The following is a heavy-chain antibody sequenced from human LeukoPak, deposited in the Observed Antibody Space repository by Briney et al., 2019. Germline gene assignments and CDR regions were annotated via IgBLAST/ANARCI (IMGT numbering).Heavy chain of an antibody. J-gene: IGHJ4*02. CDR3: ARGGGVVYNVFDY. D-gene: IGHD5-24*01. V-gene: IGHV4-31*03. CDR2: ISYSGST. CDR1: GGSISSGGYY. Sequence: SDTLSLTCTVSGGSISSGGYYWSWIRQHPGKGLEWIGYISYSGSTYYNPSLKSRVSISVDTSKTKFSLKMSSVSAADKDVYYCARGGGVVYNVFDYWGQGNLVPVSS.